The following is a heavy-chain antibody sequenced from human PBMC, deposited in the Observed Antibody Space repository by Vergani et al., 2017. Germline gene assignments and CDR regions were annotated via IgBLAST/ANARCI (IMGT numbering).Heavy chain of an antibody. V-gene: IGHV4-61*02. Sequence: QVQLQESGPGLVKPSQTLSLTCTVSGGSISSGSYYWSWIRQPAGKGLEWIGRIYTSGSTNYNPSLKSRVTISVDTSKNQFSLKLSSVTAADTAVYYGARARGERITMVRGVILAWFDPWGQGTLVTVSS. CDR3: ARARGERITMVRGVILAWFDP. CDR2: IYTSGST. CDR1: GGSISSGSYY. D-gene: IGHD3-10*01. J-gene: IGHJ5*02.